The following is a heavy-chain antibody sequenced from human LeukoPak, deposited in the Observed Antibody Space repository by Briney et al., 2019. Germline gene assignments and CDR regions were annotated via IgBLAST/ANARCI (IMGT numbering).Heavy chain of an antibody. CDR1: GFTFDDYA. V-gene: IGHV3-43*02. J-gene: IGHJ3*02. D-gene: IGHD3-22*01. CDR2: ISGDGGST. Sequence: PGGSLRLSCAASGFTFDDYAMHWVRQAPGKGLEWVSLISGDGGSTYYADSVKGRFTISRDNSKNSLYLQMNSPRTEDTALYYCVKDISMIVVVHAFDIWGQGTMVTVSS. CDR3: VKDISMIVVVHAFDI.